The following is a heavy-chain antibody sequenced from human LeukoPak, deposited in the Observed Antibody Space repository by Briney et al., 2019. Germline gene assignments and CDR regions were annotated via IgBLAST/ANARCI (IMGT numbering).Heavy chain of an antibody. V-gene: IGHV3-23*01. J-gene: IGHJ3*02. D-gene: IGHD4-23*01. CDR2: ISGSGGST. CDR3: AKGRDCGGNGDDTLDI. Sequence: GGSLRLSCAASGFTFSSYAMTWVRQAPGKGLEWVSGISGSGGSTYYADSVKGRFTVFRDNSKNTVNLEMSSLRAEDTAIYYCAKGRDCGGNGDDTLDIWGQGTMVTVSS. CDR1: GFTFSSYA.